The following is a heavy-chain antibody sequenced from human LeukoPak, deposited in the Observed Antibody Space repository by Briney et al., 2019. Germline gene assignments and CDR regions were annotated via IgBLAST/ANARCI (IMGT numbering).Heavy chain of an antibody. CDR3: AKVPDYYGSGRYH. D-gene: IGHD3-10*01. CDR2: LNWNGAST. V-gene: IGHV3-20*04. CDR1: GFTFDDYG. Sequence: GGSLRLSCAASGFTFDDYGLSWVRQVPGKGLEWVSGLNWNGASTGYADSVKGRFTISRDNAKNSLYLQMNSLRAEDTAVYYCAKVPDYYGSGRYHWGQGTLVTVSS. J-gene: IGHJ4*02.